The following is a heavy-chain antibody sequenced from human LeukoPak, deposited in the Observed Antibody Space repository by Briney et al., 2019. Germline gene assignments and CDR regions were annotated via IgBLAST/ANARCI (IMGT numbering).Heavy chain of an antibody. CDR2: IDHDGINT. D-gene: IGHD1-26*01. CDR1: GFTFSSYG. Sequence: PSGGSLRLSCAASGFTFSSYGMSWARQAPGKGLVWVSRIDHDGINTYYADSVKGRFTISRDNAKNSLYLQMNSLRAEDTAVYYCARSGIGHYYFDYWGQGTLVTVSS. J-gene: IGHJ4*02. CDR3: ARSGIGHYYFDY. V-gene: IGHV3-7*01.